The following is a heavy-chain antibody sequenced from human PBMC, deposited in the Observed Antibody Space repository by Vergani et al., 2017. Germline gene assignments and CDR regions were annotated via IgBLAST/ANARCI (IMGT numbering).Heavy chain of an antibody. J-gene: IGHJ4*02. CDR1: GYTFTSYG. CDR3: ARDGSLYCSGGSCYSFC. D-gene: IGHD2-15*01. V-gene: IGHV1-18*01. CDR2: ISAYNGNT. Sequence: QVQLVQSGAEVKKPGASVKVSCKASGYTFTSYGISWVRQAPGQGLEWMGWISAYNGNTNYAQKLQGRVTMTTDTSSSTAYMELRCLRSVDTAVYYCARDGSLYCSGGSCYSFCWGQGTLVTVSS.